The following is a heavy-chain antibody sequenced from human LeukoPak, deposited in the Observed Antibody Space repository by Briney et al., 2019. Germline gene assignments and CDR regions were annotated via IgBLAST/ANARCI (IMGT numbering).Heavy chain of an antibody. CDR3: VGGDFDY. CDR1: GLTVRDNF. CDR2: VYNSGKT. V-gene: IGHV3-66*01. D-gene: IGHD3-10*01. J-gene: IGHJ4*02. Sequence: GGSLRLSCSVSGLTVRDNFFDWVRQAPGKGLEWVSIVYNSGKTFYGDSVKGRFTISRDRSKNTLYLQMNRLRVEDTAVYYCVGGDFDYWGQGALVTVPS.